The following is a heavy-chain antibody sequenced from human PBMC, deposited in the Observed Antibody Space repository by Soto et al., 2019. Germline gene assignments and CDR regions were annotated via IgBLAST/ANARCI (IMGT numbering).Heavy chain of an antibody. CDR2: IYWDDDK. V-gene: IGHV2-5*02. D-gene: IGHD3-10*01. J-gene: IGHJ4*02. Sequence: QITLKESGPTLVIPTQTLTLTCTFSGFSLRTDGVGVGWLRQPPGKALEWLALIYWDDDKRYSPSLKSRLTITKDTSKNQVVLTMTNMDPVDTATYYCAHRGLRFLGPDYWGQGILVTVSS. CDR3: AHRGLRFLGPDY. CDR1: GFSLRTDGVG.